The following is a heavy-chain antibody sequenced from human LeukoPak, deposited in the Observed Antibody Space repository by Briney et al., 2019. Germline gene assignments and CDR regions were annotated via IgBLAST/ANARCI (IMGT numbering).Heavy chain of an antibody. CDR1: GYTFTSYY. D-gene: IGHD3-16*01. CDR2: INPSGGNT. V-gene: IGHV1-46*01. CDR3: AYYYDSYLNWFDP. Sequence: ASVKVSCKASGYTFTSYYLQWVRQAPGQGLEWMGIINPSGGNTSYAQKFQGRVTMTRDMSTSTVYMELSSLRSEDTAVYYCAYYYDSYLNWFDPWGQGTLVTVSS. J-gene: IGHJ5*02.